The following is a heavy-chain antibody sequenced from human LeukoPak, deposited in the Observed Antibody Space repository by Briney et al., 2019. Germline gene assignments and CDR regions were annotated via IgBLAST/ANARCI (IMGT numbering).Heavy chain of an antibody. CDR2: IDSSGSSI. D-gene: IGHD3-10*01. J-gene: IGHJ4*02. Sequence: PGGSLRLSYAASGCIFSSYEMKWVRQAPGKGLEWVSYIDSSGSSIYYVDSVNGRFNISRDNAKNSLYLQMNSLSAEDTAVYYCVREGVYYFDYGGRGSVVTVS. CDR1: GCIFSSYE. V-gene: IGHV3-48*03. CDR3: VREGVYYFDY.